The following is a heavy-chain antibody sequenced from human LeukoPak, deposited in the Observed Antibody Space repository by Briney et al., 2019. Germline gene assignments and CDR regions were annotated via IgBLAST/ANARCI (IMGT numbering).Heavy chain of an antibody. CDR2: ISDDGRDT. D-gene: IGHD6-6*01. CDR3: ARVGRVSIYPSYMDV. Sequence: PGGSLRLSCEASGFTFSTFPMHWVRQTPHKRVEWVAVISDDGRDTYYADSVKGRFTISRDNSKNTLYLQMNSLSPEDTAVVYCARVGRVSIYPSYMDVWGKGTTVTVSS. J-gene: IGHJ6*03. V-gene: IGHV3-30*04. CDR1: GFTFSTFP.